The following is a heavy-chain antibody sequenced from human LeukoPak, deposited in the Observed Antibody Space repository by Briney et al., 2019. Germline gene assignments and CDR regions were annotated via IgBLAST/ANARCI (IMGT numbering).Heavy chain of an antibody. Sequence: GGSLRLSCAASGFTFSNFAMNWVRQAPGKGLVWVSRINTGGSTTDYADSVKGRFTISRDNAKNTLYLQMNSLRAEDTAVYYCSRDLRGRDDYWGQGILVNVSS. J-gene: IGHJ4*02. CDR1: GFTFSNFA. CDR2: INTGGSTT. CDR3: SRDLRGRDDY. V-gene: IGHV3-74*01. D-gene: IGHD5-24*01.